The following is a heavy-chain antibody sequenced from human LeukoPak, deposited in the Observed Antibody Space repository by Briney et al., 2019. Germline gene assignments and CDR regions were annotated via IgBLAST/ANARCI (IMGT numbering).Heavy chain of an antibody. CDR1: GFTLSSFT. Sequence: GGSLRLSCAASGFTLSSFTMRWVRQPPGKGLEWVSTIGTGGGGTYYADSVRGRFTISRDSSKNTLYLQMNSLRAEDTAVYYCARGSGYFFDYWGQGTLVTVSS. J-gene: IGHJ4*02. CDR2: IGTGGGGT. V-gene: IGHV3-23*01. CDR3: ARGSGYFFDY. D-gene: IGHD6-25*01.